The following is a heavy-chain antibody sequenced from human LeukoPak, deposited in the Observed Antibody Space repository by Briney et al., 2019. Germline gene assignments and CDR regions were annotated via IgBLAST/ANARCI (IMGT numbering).Heavy chain of an antibody. Sequence: GGSLRLSCAASGFTFSSYAMSWVRQAPGKGLEWVSAISGSGGNTYYADSVKGRFTISRDNAKNSLYLQMNSLRAEDTAVYYCARDPADFWSGYYLYYYYGMDVWGQGTTVTVSS. D-gene: IGHD3-3*01. CDR1: GFTFSSYA. CDR3: ARDPADFWSGYYLYYYYGMDV. V-gene: IGHV3-23*01. CDR2: ISGSGGNT. J-gene: IGHJ6*02.